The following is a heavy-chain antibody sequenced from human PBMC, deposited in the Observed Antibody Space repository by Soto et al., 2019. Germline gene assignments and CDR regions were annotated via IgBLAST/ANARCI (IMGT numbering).Heavy chain of an antibody. CDR3: AKGGLAGYSSSWFDC. D-gene: IGHD6-13*01. J-gene: IGHJ4*02. CDR2: ISGSGGST. CDR1: GFTFSSYA. V-gene: IGHV3-23*01. Sequence: EVQLLESGGGLVQPGGSLRLSCAASGFTFSSYAMSWVRQAPGKGLEWVSAISGSGGSTYYPDSVKGRFTISRDNSRNTVYRQMNSLRAEDTAVYSCAKGGLAGYSSSWFDCWGRGALVTVCS.